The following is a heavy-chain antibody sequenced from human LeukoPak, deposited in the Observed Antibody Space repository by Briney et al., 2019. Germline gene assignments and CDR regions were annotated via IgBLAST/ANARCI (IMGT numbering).Heavy chain of an antibody. D-gene: IGHD2-15*01. J-gene: IGHJ4*02. V-gene: IGHV1-8*01. CDR1: GYTFTSYD. CDR3: ARAGGYCGRISCPYYFDY. Sequence: ASVKVSCKASGYTFTSYDINWVRQATGQGLEWMGWMNPNSGNTGYAQKFQGRVTMTRNTSISTAYMELSSLRSEDTAVYYCARAGGYCGRISCPYYFDYWGQGSLVTVSS. CDR2: MNPNSGNT.